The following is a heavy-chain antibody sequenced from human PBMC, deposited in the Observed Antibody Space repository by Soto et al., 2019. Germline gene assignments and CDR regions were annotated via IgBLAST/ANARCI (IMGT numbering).Heavy chain of an antibody. CDR3: ARDEGYCSGGSCPSGDY. CDR1: GGSFSGYY. CDR2: INHSGST. J-gene: IGHJ4*02. V-gene: IGHV4-34*01. D-gene: IGHD2-15*01. Sequence: PSETLSLTCAVYGGSFSGYYWSWIRQPPGKGLEWIGEINHSGSTNYNPSLKSRVTISVDTSKNQFSLKLSSVTAADTAVYYCARDEGYCSGGSCPSGDYWGQGTLLTVSS.